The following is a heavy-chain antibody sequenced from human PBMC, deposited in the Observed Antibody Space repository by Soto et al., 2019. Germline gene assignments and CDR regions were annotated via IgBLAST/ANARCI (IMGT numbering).Heavy chain of an antibody. CDR3: ARGDGYNTFDY. D-gene: IGHD5-12*01. J-gene: IGHJ4*02. V-gene: IGHV3-74*01. CDR1: GFTFSIYW. CDR2: INSDGSST. Sequence: GGSLRLSCAASGFTFSIYWMHWVRQAPGKGLVWVSRINSDGSSTSYVDSVKGRFTISRDNAKNTLYVQMNSLRAEDTAVYYCARGDGYNTFDYWGQGTLVTVSS.